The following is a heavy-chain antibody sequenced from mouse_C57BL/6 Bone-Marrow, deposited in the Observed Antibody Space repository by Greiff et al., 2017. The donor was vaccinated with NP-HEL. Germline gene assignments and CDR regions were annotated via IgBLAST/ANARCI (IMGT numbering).Heavy chain of an antibody. D-gene: IGHD1-1*01. V-gene: IGHV1-81*01. Sequence: QVQLQQSGAELARPGASVKLSCKASGYTFTSYGISWVKQRTGQGLEWIGEIYPRSGNTYYNEKFKGKATLTADKSSSTAYMELRSLTSEDSAVYFCARFDYGSSGDYWGQGTTLTVSS. CDR1: GYTFTSYG. J-gene: IGHJ2*01. CDR2: IYPRSGNT. CDR3: ARFDYGSSGDY.